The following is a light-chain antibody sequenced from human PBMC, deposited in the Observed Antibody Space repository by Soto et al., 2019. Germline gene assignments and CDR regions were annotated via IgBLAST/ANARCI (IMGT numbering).Light chain of an antibody. CDR2: GAS. V-gene: IGKV3D-20*02. CDR1: QSLSSNY. J-gene: IGKJ2*02. CDR3: QQRAKWPST. Sequence: EIVLTQSPGTLSLSPGERATLSCRASQSLSSNYLAWYQQKPGQAPRLLIYGASSRASGIPDRFSGSGSGTDFTLTISSLEPEDFAVYYCQQRAKWPSTFGPGTKVE.